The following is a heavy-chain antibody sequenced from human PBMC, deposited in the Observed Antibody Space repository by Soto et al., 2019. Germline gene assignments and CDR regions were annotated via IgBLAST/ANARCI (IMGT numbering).Heavy chain of an antibody. J-gene: IGHJ4*02. D-gene: IGHD1-26*01. V-gene: IGHV1-3*01. Sequence: ASVKVSCNAPGYTFTSYAIHWVRQAPGQRLEWMGWINAGNGNTKYSQKFQGRVTITRDTSASTAYMELSSLRSEDTAVYYCASAKWELLSFDYWGQGTLVTVSS. CDR1: GYTFTSYA. CDR2: INAGNGNT. CDR3: ASAKWELLSFDY.